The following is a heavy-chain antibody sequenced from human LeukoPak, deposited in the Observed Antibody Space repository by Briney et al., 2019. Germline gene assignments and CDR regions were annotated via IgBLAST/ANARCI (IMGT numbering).Heavy chain of an antibody. J-gene: IGHJ6*03. V-gene: IGHV3-21*01. CDR1: GFTFSSYS. D-gene: IGHD3-10*01. CDR2: ISSSSSYI. Sequence: GGSLRLSCAASGFTFSSYSMNWVRQAPGKGLEWVSSISSSSSYICYADSVKGRFTISRDNAKNSLYLQMNSLRAEDTAVYYCARAQWFGELLSTYMDVWGKGTTVTVSS. CDR3: ARAQWFGELLSTYMDV.